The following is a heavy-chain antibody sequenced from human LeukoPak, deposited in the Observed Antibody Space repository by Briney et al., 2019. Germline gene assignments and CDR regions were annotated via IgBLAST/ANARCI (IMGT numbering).Heavy chain of an antibody. J-gene: IGHJ4*02. CDR2: ISPNSGGT. V-gene: IGHV1-2*02. D-gene: IGHD2-2*02. CDR1: GYTFTDYF. Sequence: GASVKVSCKASGYTFTDYFIYWVRQAPGQGLEWMGWISPNSGGTNYAQKFQGRVTMTRDTSISTAYTDLSSLRSDDTAVYYCARGCSRTSCYRSGFDYWGQGTLVTVSS. CDR3: ARGCSRTSCYRSGFDY.